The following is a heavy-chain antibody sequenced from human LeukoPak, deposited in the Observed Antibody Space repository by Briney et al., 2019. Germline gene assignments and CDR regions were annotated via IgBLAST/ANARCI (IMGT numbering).Heavy chain of an antibody. J-gene: IGHJ4*02. V-gene: IGHV1-46*01. CDR1: GYTFSGFY. D-gene: IGHD5-12*01. CDR3: VKETLSGIFYYFDH. Sequence: ASVKVSCKASGYTFSGFYVHWVRQAPGQGLEWMGIIKVSGGRTEYAQKFQGRVTVTRDMSTSTVYMELNNLRSEDTAFYYCVKETLSGIFYYFDHWGQGSLVTVSS. CDR2: IKVSGGRT.